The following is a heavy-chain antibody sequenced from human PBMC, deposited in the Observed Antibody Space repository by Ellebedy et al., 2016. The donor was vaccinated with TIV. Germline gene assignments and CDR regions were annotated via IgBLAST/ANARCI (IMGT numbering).Heavy chain of an antibody. J-gene: IGHJ4*02. CDR3: ATGRDWFKY. CDR2: IKSKGDGGTT. V-gene: IGHV3-15*07. Sequence: GESLKISCAASGFTFRNAWMNWVRQAPGKGLEWVARIKSKGDGGTTDYAAPVKGRFTISRDDSKNTLFLDMNSLKIEDTAIFYCATGRDWFKYWGQGALVTVSS. D-gene: IGHD3-9*01. CDR1: GFTFRNAW.